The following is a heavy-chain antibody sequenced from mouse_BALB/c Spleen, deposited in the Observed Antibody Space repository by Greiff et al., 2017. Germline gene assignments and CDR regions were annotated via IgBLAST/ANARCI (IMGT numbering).Heavy chain of an antibody. D-gene: IGHD2-2*01. CDR3: ARGGLRYFDY. J-gene: IGHJ2*01. Sequence: QVQLQQSGAELVRPGSSVKISCKASGYAFSSYWMNWVKQRPGQGLEWIGQIYPGDGDTNYNGKFKGKATLTADKSSSTAYMQLSSLTSEDSAVYFCARGGLRYFDYWGQGTTLTVSS. CDR2: IYPGDGDT. CDR1: GYAFSSYW. V-gene: IGHV1-80*01.